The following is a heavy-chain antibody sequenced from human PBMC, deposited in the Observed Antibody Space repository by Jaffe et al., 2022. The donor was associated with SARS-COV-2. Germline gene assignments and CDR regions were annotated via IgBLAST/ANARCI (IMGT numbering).Heavy chain of an antibody. V-gene: IGHV3-33*01. CDR2: IWYDGSNK. D-gene: IGHD6-13*01. J-gene: IGHJ5*02. CDR3: ARDRLAAAGPAYNWFDP. CDR1: GFTFSSYG. Sequence: QVQLVESGGGVVQPGRSLRLSCAASGFTFSSYGMHWVRQAPGKGLEWVAVIWYDGSNKYYADSVKGRFTISRDNSKNTLYLQMNSLRAEDTAVYYCARDRLAAAGPAYNWFDPWGQGTLVTVSS.